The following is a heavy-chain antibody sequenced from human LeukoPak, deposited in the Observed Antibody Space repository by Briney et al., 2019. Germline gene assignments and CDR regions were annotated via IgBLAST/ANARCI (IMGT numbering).Heavy chain of an antibody. CDR2: ISYDGSNK. Sequence: GGSLRLSCAASGFTFSSYGMHWVRQAPGKGLEWVAVISYDGSNKYYADSVKGRFTISRDNSKNTPYLQMNSLRAEDTAVYYCAKSLWFGELLSAFDIWGQGTMVTVSS. V-gene: IGHV3-30*18. CDR1: GFTFSSYG. D-gene: IGHD3-10*01. J-gene: IGHJ3*02. CDR3: AKSLWFGELLSAFDI.